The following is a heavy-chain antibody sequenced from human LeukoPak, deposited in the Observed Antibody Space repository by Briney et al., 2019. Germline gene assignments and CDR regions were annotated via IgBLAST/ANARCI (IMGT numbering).Heavy chain of an antibody. V-gene: IGHV3-21*01. J-gene: IGHJ3*02. CDR2: ISSSSSYI. D-gene: IGHD3-10*01. Sequence: GGSLRLSCAASGFTFSSYSMNWVRQAPGKGLEWVSSISSSSSYIYYADSVKGRFAISRDNAKNSLYLQMNSLRAEDTAVYYCARAQQSMVRGVIIPHDASDIWGQGTMVTVSS. CDR3: ARAQQSMVRGVIIPHDASDI. CDR1: GFTFSSYS.